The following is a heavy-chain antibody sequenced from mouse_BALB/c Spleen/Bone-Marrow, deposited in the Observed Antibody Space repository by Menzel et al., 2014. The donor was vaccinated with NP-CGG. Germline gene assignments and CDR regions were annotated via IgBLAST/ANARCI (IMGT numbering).Heavy chain of an antibody. CDR3: ARYYYGSSLFDY. Sequence: EVQVVESEAELVKPGASVKLSCTASGFNIKDTYMHWVKQRPEQGLEWIGRIDPANGNTKYDPKFQGKATITADTSSNTAYLQLSSLTSEDTAVYYCARYYYGSSLFDYWGQGTTLTVSS. V-gene: IGHV14-3*02. J-gene: IGHJ2*01. D-gene: IGHD1-1*01. CDR2: IDPANGNT. CDR1: GFNIKDTY.